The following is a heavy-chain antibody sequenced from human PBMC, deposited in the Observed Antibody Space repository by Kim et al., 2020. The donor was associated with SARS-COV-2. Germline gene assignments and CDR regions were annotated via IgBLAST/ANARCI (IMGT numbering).Heavy chain of an antibody. J-gene: IGHJ4*02. Sequence: SETLSLTCTVSGGSISSSSYYWGWIRQPPGKGLEWIGSIYYSGSTYYNPSLKSRVTISVDTSKNQFSLKLSSVTAADTAVYYCARLSGVGELWVGFDYWGQGTLVTVSS. V-gene: IGHV4-39*01. CDR3: ARLSGVGELWVGFDY. CDR2: IYYSGST. D-gene: IGHD3-10*01. CDR1: GGSISSSSYY.